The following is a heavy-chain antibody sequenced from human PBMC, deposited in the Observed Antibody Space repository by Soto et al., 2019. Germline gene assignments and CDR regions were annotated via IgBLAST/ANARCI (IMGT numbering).Heavy chain of an antibody. V-gene: IGHV3-30*18. CDR2: ISYDGSNK. D-gene: IGHD6-19*01. CDR1: GFTFSSYG. Sequence: QVQLVESGGGVVQPGRSLRLSCAASGFTFSSYGMHWVRQAPGKGLEWVAVISYDGSNKYYADSVKGRFTISRDNSKNTLYLQMNSLRAEDTAVYYCAKGSGWYPYYYGMDVWGQGTTVTVSS. J-gene: IGHJ6*02. CDR3: AKGSGWYPYYYGMDV.